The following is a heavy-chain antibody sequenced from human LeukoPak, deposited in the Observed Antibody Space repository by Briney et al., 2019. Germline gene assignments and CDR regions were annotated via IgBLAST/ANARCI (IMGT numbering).Heavy chain of an antibody. CDR2: ISYDGSNK. V-gene: IGHV3-30-3*01. CDR3: ARDRSYYDFWSIGIFDY. J-gene: IGHJ4*02. CDR1: GFTFSSYA. D-gene: IGHD3-3*01. Sequence: PGRSLRLSCAASGFTFSSYAMHWVRQAPGKGLEWVAVISYDGSNKYYADSVKGQFTISRDNSKNTLYLQMNSLRAEDTAVYYCARDRSYYDFWSIGIFDYWGQGTLVTVSS.